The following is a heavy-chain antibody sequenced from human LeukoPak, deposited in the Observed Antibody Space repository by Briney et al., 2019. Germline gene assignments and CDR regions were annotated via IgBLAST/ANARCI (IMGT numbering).Heavy chain of an antibody. D-gene: IGHD3-22*01. CDR3: AKDRPNYYGSNGHYYRRDGDY. V-gene: IGHV3-33*06. CDR2: IWHDGSND. CDR1: GFICSSYG. J-gene: IGHJ4*02. Sequence: PGRSLILSCAASGFICSSYGMHWVRQAPGKGLEWVARIWHDGSNDDYADSVKGRFTISRDNSRNTLYLQMNSLRAEDTAIYYCAKDRPNYYGSNGHYYRRDGDYWGQGTLVIVSS.